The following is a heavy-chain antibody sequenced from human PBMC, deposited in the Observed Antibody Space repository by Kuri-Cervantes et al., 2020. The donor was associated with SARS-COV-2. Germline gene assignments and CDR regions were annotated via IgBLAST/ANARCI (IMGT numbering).Heavy chain of an antibody. CDR1: GGSISSYY. J-gene: IGHJ3*02. CDR2: IYTSGST. D-gene: IGHD6-19*01. V-gene: IGHV4-4*07. Sequence: GSLRLSCTVSGGSISSYYWSWIRQPAGKGLEWIGRIYTSGSTNYNPSLKSRVTMSVDTSKNQFSLKLSSVTAADTAVYYCARDPPPDSSGWYSAFDIWGQGTMVTVSS. CDR3: ARDPPPDSSGWYSAFDI.